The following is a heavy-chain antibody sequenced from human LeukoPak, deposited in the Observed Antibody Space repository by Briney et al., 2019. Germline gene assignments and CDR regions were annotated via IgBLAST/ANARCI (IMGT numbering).Heavy chain of an antibody. V-gene: IGHV4-39*01. Sequence: SETLSLTCTVSGGSIMSTSYYWGWIRQPPGKGLEWLGSVHHSGSTYDNPSLKSRVTISVDTSKNQFSLKLISVTAADTAVYYCARRSTVAGRGRFDPWGQGTLPTVSS. CDR1: GGSIMSTSYY. J-gene: IGHJ5*02. D-gene: IGHD6-19*01. CDR3: ARRSTVAGRGRFDP. CDR2: VHHSGST.